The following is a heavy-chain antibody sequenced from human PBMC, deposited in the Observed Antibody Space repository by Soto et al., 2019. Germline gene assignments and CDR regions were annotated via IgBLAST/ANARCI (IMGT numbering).Heavy chain of an antibody. CDR1: GYTFTGYY. J-gene: IGHJ5*02. CDR2: INPNSGGT. Sequence: ASVKVSCKASGYTFTGYYMHWVRQAPGQGLEWMGWINPNSGGTNYAQKFQGWVTMTRDTSISTAYMELSRLRSDDTAVYYCARAGEQQLGLGGINWFDPWGQGTLVTVSS. D-gene: IGHD6-13*01. CDR3: ARAGEQQLGLGGINWFDP. V-gene: IGHV1-2*04.